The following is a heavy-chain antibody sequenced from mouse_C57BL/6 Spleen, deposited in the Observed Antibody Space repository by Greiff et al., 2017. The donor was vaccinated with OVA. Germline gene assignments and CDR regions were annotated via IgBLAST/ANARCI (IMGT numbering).Heavy chain of an antibody. V-gene: IGHV1-15*01. J-gene: IGHJ2*01. Sequence: QVQLQQSGAELVRPGASVTLSCKASGYTFTDYEMHWVKQTPVHGLEWIGAIDPETGGTAYNQKFKGKAILTADKSSSTAYMELRSLTSEDSAVYYCTRSPYDYGGKDDWGQGTTLTVSS. CDR2: IDPETGGT. D-gene: IGHD2-4*01. CDR1: GYTFTDYE. CDR3: TRSPYDYGGKDD.